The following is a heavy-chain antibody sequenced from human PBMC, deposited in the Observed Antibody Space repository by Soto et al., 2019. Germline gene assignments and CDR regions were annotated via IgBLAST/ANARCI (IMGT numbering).Heavy chain of an antibody. V-gene: IGHV3-30*18. D-gene: IGHD1-26*01. J-gene: IGHJ4*02. CDR2: ISYDGSNK. CDR1: GFTFSSYG. CDR3: AKGGLLVGDSYYFDY. Sequence: QVQLVESGGGVVQPGRSLRLSCAASGFTFSSYGMHWVRQAPGKGLEWVAVISYDGSNKYYADSVKGRFTISRDNSKNTLYLQMHSLRAEDTAVYYCAKGGLLVGDSYYFDYWGLGTLVTVSS.